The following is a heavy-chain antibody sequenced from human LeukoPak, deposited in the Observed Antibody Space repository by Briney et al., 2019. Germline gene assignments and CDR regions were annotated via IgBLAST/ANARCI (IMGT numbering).Heavy chain of an antibody. J-gene: IGHJ4*02. CDR1: GSTFSSYA. CDR2: VSARGGST. V-gene: IGHV3-23*01. CDR3: AKVITGTVDY. Sequence: GRSLRLSCAASGSTFSSYAMNWVRQAPGKGLEWVSSVSARGGSTLYADSVKGRLTISRDNSKNTLYLQMNSLRAEDTAGYYCAKVITGTVDYWGQGTLVTVSS. D-gene: IGHD1-7*01.